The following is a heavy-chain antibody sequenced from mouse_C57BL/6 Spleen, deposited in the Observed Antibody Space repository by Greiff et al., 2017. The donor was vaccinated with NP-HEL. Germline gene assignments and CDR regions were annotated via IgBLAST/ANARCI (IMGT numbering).Heavy chain of an antibody. CDR3: ARSFYDYDGGFAY. J-gene: IGHJ3*01. V-gene: IGHV1-55*01. D-gene: IGHD2-4*01. CDR1: GYTFTSYW. CDR2: IYPGSGST. Sequence: QVQLKQPGAELVKPGASVKMSCKASGYTFTSYWITWVKQRPGQGLEWIGDIYPGSGSTNYNEKFKSKATLTVDTSSSTAYMQLSSLTSEDSAVYYCARSFYDYDGGFAYWGQGTLVTVSA.